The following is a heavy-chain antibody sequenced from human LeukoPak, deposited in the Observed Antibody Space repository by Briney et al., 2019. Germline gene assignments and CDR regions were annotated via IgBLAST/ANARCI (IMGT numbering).Heavy chain of an antibody. V-gene: IGHV3-7*01. CDR2: IKQDGGEK. J-gene: IGHJ4*02. Sequence: GGSLRLSCAASGFTFSTYWMTWVRQAPGKGLEWVASIKQDGGEKYYVDSVKGRFTISRDNAKNSLYLQMNSLRAEDTAVYYCASLSPPYGDYVDYWGQGTLVTVSS. D-gene: IGHD4-17*01. CDR1: GFTFSTYW. CDR3: ASLSPPYGDYVDY.